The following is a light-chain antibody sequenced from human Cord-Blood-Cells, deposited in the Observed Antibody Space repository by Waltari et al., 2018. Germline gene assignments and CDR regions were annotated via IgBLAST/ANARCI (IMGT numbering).Light chain of an antibody. CDR1: SSDVGGFNY. CDR3: CSYAGSYTWV. CDR2: DVS. Sequence: QSALTKPLSVSGSPGQSVTISCTGPSSDVGGFNYVSLYQQHPGKAHKLMIYDVSKRPSGVPDRFSGSKSGNTASLTISGLQAEDEADYYCCSYAGSYTWVFGGGTKLTVL. J-gene: IGLJ3*02. V-gene: IGLV2-11*01.